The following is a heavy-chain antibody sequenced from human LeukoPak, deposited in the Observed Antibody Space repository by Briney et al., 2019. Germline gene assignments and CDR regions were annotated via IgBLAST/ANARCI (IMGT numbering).Heavy chain of an antibody. J-gene: IGHJ4*02. CDR1: GFTFSNAW. V-gene: IGHV3-15*01. CDR3: AKGYRLYDY. D-gene: IGHD4/OR15-4a*01. Sequence: GGSLRLSCTASGFTFSNAWMTWVRQAPGKGLEWVGRIKSKTDGGTTDYAAPVKGRFTISRDDSKNTLYLQMNSLRAEDTAVYYCAKGYRLYDYWGQGTLVTVSS. CDR2: IKSKTDGGTT.